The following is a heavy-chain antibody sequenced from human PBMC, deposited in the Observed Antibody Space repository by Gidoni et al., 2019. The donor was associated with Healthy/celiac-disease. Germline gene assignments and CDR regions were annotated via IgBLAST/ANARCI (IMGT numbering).Heavy chain of an antibody. Sequence: QVQLQESGPGLVKPSEPLSLPCAVSGYSISSGYYWGWIRQPPGKGLEWIGSIYHSGSTYYNPSLKSRVTISVDTSKNQFSLKLSSVTAADTAVYYCARDPWNDGFPVGEINWFDPWGQGTLVTVSS. D-gene: IGHD1-1*01. J-gene: IGHJ5*02. CDR2: IYHSGST. V-gene: IGHV4-38-2*02. CDR3: ARDPWNDGFPVGEINWFDP. CDR1: GYSISSGYY.